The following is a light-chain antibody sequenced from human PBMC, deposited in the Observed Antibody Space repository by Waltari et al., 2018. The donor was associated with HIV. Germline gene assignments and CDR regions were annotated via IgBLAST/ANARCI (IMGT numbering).Light chain of an antibody. Sequence: EIVLTQSPGTLSLSPGERASLSCRASQSVSSSYLAWYQQKLGQAPRLLIYGASSRATGIPDRFSGSGSGTDFTLTISRLEPEDFAVYYCQQYRAFGQGTKLEIK. CDR2: GAS. CDR1: QSVSSSY. CDR3: QQYRA. J-gene: IGKJ2*01. V-gene: IGKV3-20*01.